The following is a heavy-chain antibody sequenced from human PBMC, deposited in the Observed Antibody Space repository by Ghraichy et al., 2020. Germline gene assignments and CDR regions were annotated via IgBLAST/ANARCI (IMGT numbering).Heavy chain of an antibody. V-gene: IGHV3-23*01. Sequence: GGSLRLSCAAAGFTFSNYAMSWLRQAPGKGLEWVSAIRGNGVKTYYAASVKGRFTVSRDNSKNSVFLQMNSLRAEDTAVYYCARETDTTGWYSADYWGQGTLVTVSS. CDR3: ARETDTTGWYSADY. CDR1: GFTFSNYA. CDR2: IRGNGVKT. D-gene: IGHD6-19*01. J-gene: IGHJ4*02.